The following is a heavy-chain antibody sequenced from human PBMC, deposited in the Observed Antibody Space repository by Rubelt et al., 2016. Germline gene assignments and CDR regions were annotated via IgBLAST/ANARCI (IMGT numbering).Heavy chain of an antibody. V-gene: IGHV4-39*01. Sequence: QLQLQESGPGLVKPSETLSLTCTVSGGSISSSSYYWGWIRQPPGKGLEWIGSIYYSGSTYYNPSLKGGVTISVDTSKNQFSLKLSSVTAADTAVYYCARLANVVVPAAIRTWGQGTLVTVSS. D-gene: IGHD2-2*02. J-gene: IGHJ4*02. CDR1: GGSISSSSYY. CDR3: ARLANVVVPAAIRT. CDR2: IYYSGST.